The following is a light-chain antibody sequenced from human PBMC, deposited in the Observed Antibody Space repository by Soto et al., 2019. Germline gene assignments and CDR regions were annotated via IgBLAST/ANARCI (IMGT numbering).Light chain of an antibody. CDR3: QQYGSSPIT. Sequence: EVVLTQSPGTLSLSPGERATLSCRASQSVSSSYLGWYQQKPGQAPRVLIYGASSRATGIPDRFSGSGSGTAFTLTISRLEPEDFAVYYCQQYGSSPITFGQGTKLEIK. CDR2: GAS. J-gene: IGKJ2*01. CDR1: QSVSSSY. V-gene: IGKV3-20*01.